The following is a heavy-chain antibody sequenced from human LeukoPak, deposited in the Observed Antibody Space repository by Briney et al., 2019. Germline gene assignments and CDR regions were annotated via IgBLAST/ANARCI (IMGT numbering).Heavy chain of an antibody. CDR3: AKVSLKSGIAAAGTE. CDR2: ISSSSSYT. Sequence: GGSLRLSCVVSGIPFSDYYMNWIRQAPGKGLEWISYISSSSSYTDYAASVKGRFTISRDNAKNVLYLQMNSLRVEDTAVYYCAKVSLKSGIAAAGTEWGQGTLVTVSS. D-gene: IGHD6-13*01. J-gene: IGHJ4*02. V-gene: IGHV3-11*05. CDR1: GIPFSDYY.